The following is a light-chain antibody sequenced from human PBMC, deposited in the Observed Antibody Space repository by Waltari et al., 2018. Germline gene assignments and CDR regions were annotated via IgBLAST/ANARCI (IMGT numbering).Light chain of an antibody. CDR2: WAS. Sequence: DIVMTQSPDSLAVSLGERATINCTSSQSVLYSVNNTNYLAWYQQKPGQPPKLLIYWASARESGVPDRLSGSGSGTDFTLTITSLQAEDVAVYYCHQYASSPWTFGQGTKVEI. J-gene: IGKJ1*01. CDR1: QSVLYSVNNTNY. CDR3: HQYASSPWT. V-gene: IGKV4-1*01.